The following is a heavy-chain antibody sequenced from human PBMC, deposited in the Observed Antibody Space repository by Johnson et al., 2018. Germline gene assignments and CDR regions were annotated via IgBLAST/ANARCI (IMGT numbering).Heavy chain of an antibody. V-gene: IGHV4-4*07. CDR3: AGGSLKVDV. D-gene: IGHD3-9*01. CDR2: IFPTGIT. CDR1: GSISNYY. Sequence: QVQLQESGPGLVKSSETLSLTCTVSGSISNYYWSWIRQPAGKGLEWIGRIFPTGITHYNPSLKSRVTMSVDTSKNQYSLKLNSVTAADTAGYYCAGGSLKVDVWGQGTTVSVSS. J-gene: IGHJ6*02.